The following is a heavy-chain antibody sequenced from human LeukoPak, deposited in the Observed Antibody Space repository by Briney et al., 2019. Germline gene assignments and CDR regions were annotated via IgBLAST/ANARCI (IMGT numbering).Heavy chain of an antibody. CDR2: IDTSDSYT. V-gene: IGHV5-10-1*01. Sequence: GESLKISCKGSGYSFATYWISWVRQMPGKGLEWMGRIDTSDSYTNYSPSFQGHVTISADKSISTAYLQWSSLKASDTAMYYCASTRYGGSGYYYLFGDYFDYWGQGALVTVSS. CDR3: ASTRYGGSGYYYLFGDYFDY. CDR1: GYSFATYW. D-gene: IGHD3-22*01. J-gene: IGHJ4*02.